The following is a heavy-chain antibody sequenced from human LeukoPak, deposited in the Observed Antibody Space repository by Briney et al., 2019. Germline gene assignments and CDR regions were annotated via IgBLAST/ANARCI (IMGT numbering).Heavy chain of an antibody. V-gene: IGHV3-11*01. CDR2: ISSSGSTI. Sequence: GGSLRLSCAASGFTFSDYWMTWVRQAPGKGLEWVSYISSSGSTIYYADSVKGRFTISRDNAKNSLYLQMNSLRAEDTAVYYCASLRYDILTGYCDYWGQGTLVTVSS. D-gene: IGHD3-9*01. J-gene: IGHJ4*02. CDR3: ASLRYDILTGYCDY. CDR1: GFTFSDYW.